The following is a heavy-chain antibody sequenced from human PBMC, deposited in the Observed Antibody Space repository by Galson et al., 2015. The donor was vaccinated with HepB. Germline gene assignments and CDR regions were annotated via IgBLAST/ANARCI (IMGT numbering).Heavy chain of an antibody. Sequence: SVKVSCKASGYTFTGYYMHWVRQAPGQGLEWMGWINPNSGGTNYAQKFQGWVTMTRDTSISTAYMELSRLRSDDTAVYYCARGEFVDGGAPDYWGQGTLVTVSS. J-gene: IGHJ4*02. CDR2: INPNSGGT. V-gene: IGHV1-2*04. D-gene: IGHD4-23*01. CDR3: ARGEFVDGGAPDY. CDR1: GYTFTGYY.